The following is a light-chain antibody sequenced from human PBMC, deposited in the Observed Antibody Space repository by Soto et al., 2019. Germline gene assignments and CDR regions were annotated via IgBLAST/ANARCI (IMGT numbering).Light chain of an antibody. J-gene: IGKJ1*01. CDR2: KAS. CDR3: QQYNSYTWT. Sequence: DIQMTQSPPTLSASVGDRVRITCRASQSISSWLAWYQQKPGKAPKLLLYKASSLESGVPSRFSGSGSGTEFTLTISSLKNDDFATYYCQQYNSYTWTFGQGTKVDIK. V-gene: IGKV1-5*03. CDR1: QSISSW.